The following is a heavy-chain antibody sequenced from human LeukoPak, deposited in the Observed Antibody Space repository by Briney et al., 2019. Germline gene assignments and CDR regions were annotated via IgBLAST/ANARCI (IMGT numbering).Heavy chain of an antibody. D-gene: IGHD3-22*01. Sequence: GGSLRLSCAASGFTFSSYWMSWVRQAPGKGLEWVASIKQDGSEKYYVDSVKGRFTISRDNAKNSLYLQMNSLRAEDTAVYYCARDLYRIVVVPHYFDYWGQGTLVTVSS. V-gene: IGHV3-7*01. J-gene: IGHJ4*02. CDR2: IKQDGSEK. CDR3: ARDLYRIVVVPHYFDY. CDR1: GFTFSSYW.